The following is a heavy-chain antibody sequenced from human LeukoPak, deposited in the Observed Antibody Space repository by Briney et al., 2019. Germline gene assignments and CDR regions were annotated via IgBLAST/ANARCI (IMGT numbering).Heavy chain of an antibody. CDR3: ATPAISRYSYGYGPLGY. CDR2: INHSGST. D-gene: IGHD5-18*01. V-gene: IGHV4-34*01. CDR1: GGSFSGYY. Sequence: SETLSLTCAVYGGSFSGYYWSWIRQPPGKGLEWIGEINHSGSTNYNPSLKSRVTISVGTSKNQFSLKLSSVTAADTAVYYCATPAISRYSYGYGPLGYWGQGTLVTVSS. J-gene: IGHJ4*02.